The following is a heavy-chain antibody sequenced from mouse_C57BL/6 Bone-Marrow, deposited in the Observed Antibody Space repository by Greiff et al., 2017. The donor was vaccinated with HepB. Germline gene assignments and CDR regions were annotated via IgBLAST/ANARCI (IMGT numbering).Heavy chain of an antibody. CDR2: IDPETGGT. Sequence: QVQLQQSGAELVRPGASVTLSCKASGYTFTDYEMHWVKQTPVHGLEWIGAIDPETGGTAYNQKFKGKAILTADKSSSTAYMELRSLTSEDSAVYCCTDYSNCSWFAYWGQGTLVTVSA. CDR1: GYTFTDYE. V-gene: IGHV1-15*01. D-gene: IGHD2-5*01. CDR3: TDYSNCSWFAY. J-gene: IGHJ3*01.